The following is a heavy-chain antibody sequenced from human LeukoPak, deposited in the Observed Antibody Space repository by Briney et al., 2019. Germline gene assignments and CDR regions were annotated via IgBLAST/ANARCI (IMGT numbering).Heavy chain of an antibody. J-gene: IGHJ3*01. CDR1: GFTFKNYG. Sequence: GRSLRLSCAGSGFTFKNYGVHWVRQPPGKGLEWVAGISYDGGQIYYGDSVKGRFTISRDNSKNTVYVEMNSLRAEDTAVYYCAKAIGYYDGSVYQGAFHFWGQGTMVTVSS. D-gene: IGHD3-22*01. V-gene: IGHV3-30*18. CDR3: AKAIGYYDGSVYQGAFHF. CDR2: ISYDGGQI.